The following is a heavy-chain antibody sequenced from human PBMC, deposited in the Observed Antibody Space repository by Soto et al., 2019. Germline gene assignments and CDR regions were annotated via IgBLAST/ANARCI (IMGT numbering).Heavy chain of an antibody. CDR3: AKGSNLTGYYRNYYYYYYMDV. D-gene: IGHD3-9*01. CDR1: GFTFSNYA. V-gene: IGHV3-23*01. J-gene: IGHJ6*03. Sequence: GGSLRLSCAASGFTFSNYALTWVRQAPGKGLEWVSAISGSGGSTYYADSVKGRFTISRDNSKNTLYLQMNSLRAEDTAVYYCAKGSNLTGYYRNYYYYYYMDVWGKGTTVTVSS. CDR2: ISGSGGST.